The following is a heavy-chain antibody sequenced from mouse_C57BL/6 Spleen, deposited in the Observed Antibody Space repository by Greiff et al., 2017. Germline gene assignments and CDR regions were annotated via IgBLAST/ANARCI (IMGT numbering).Heavy chain of an antibody. CDR2: ISSGSSTI. V-gene: IGHV5-17*01. CDR1: GFTFSDYG. D-gene: IGHD1-1*01. CDR3: ARDYGSSYWYFDV. Sequence: EVKLVESGGGLVKPGGSLKLSCAASGFTFSDYGMHWVRQAPEKGLEWVAYISSGSSTIYYADTVKGRFTISRDNAKNTLFLQMTRLRSEDTAMYYCARDYGSSYWYFDVWGTGTTVTVSS. J-gene: IGHJ1*03.